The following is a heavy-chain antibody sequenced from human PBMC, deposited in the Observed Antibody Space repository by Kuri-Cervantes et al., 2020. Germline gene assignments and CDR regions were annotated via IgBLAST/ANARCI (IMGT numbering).Heavy chain of an antibody. V-gene: IGHV4-34*01. CDR1: GGSFSGYY. J-gene: IGHJ5*02. CDR2: INHSGST. Sequence: SETLSLTCAVYGGSFSGYYWSWIRQPPGKGLEWIGEINHSGSTNYNPSLKSRVTISVDTSKNQFSLKLSSVTAADTAVYYCAKEVTMVRGVKRWFDPWGRGTLVTVSS. CDR3: AKEVTMVRGVKRWFDP. D-gene: IGHD3-10*01.